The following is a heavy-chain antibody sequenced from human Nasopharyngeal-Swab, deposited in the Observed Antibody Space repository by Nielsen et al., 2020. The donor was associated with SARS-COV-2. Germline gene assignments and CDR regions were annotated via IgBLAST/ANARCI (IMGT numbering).Heavy chain of an antibody. CDR1: GFTFSAYS. J-gene: IGHJ4*02. CDR3: TRDLGQWLADY. CDR2: IRSKAYGGTT. D-gene: IGHD6-19*01. V-gene: IGHV3-49*03. Sequence: GESLKISCAASGFTFSAYSMNWFRQAPGKGLEWVGFIRSKAYGGTTEYAASVKGRFTISRDDSKSIAYLQMNSLKTEDTAVYYCTRDLGQWLADYWGQGTLVTVSS.